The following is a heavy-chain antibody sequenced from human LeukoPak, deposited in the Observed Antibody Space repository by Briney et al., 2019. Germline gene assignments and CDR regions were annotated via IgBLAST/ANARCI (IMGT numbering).Heavy chain of an antibody. Sequence: PGGSLRLSCAASGFTFNNYAMSWFRQAPGKGLEWLSSIVGRGDQEFYADSVKGRFIISRDNSRNTLSLQMNSLIDAEPGLYSCAQEGLQRHFNFDSWGQGTLVTVSS. CDR2: IVGRGDQE. J-gene: IGHJ4*02. V-gene: IGHV3-23*01. CDR3: AQEGLQRHFNFDS. CDR1: GFTFNNYA. D-gene: IGHD1-1*01.